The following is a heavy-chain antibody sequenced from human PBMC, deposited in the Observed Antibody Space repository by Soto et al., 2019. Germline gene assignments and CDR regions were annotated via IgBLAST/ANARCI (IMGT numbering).Heavy chain of an antibody. J-gene: IGHJ4*02. D-gene: IGHD1-26*01. CDR1: GYRFSTYW. Sequence: GESLKISCKASGYRFSTYWIGGVRQRPGKGPEWMAIIYPGDSDTRENPSFQGQVTIPADKSSNTVHLQWRSLKASDTAIYYCARLGGIVDTGTWIQWGQGTPVTVSS. CDR2: IYPGDSDT. CDR3: ARLGGIVDTGTWIQ. V-gene: IGHV5-51*01.